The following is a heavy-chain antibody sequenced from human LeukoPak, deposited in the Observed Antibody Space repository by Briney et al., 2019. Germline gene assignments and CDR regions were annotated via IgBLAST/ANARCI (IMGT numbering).Heavy chain of an antibody. CDR3: AREGGYCSSSTCQTSDAFDI. D-gene: IGHD2-2*01. CDR1: GFTFSSYA. CDR2: ISGSGGST. V-gene: IGHV3-23*01. J-gene: IGHJ3*02. Sequence: GGSLRLSCAASGFTFSSYAMSWVRQAPGKGLEWVSAISGSGGSTYYADSVKGRFTISRDNSKNTLYLQMNSLRAEDTAVYYCAREGGYCSSSTCQTSDAFDIWGQGTLVTVSS.